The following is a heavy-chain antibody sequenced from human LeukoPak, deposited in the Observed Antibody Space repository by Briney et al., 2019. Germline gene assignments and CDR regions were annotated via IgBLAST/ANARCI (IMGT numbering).Heavy chain of an antibody. Sequence: SQTLSLTCAISGDSASSNSAAWNWVRQSPSRGLEWLGRTYYRSKWYNDYAVSVNSRITISPDTSKNQFSLHLNSLTPEDTAIYYCVRGTTMTRFYFDYWGPGALVTVSS. V-gene: IGHV6-1*01. J-gene: IGHJ4*02. CDR2: TYYRSKWYN. CDR1: GDSASSNSAA. CDR3: VRGTTMTRFYFDY. D-gene: IGHD4-17*01.